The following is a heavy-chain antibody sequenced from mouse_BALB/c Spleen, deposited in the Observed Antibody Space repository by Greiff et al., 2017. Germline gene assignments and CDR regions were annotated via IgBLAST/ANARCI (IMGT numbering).Heavy chain of an antibody. CDR2: IYPGDGDT. Sequence: VKLQESGPELVKPGASVKISCKASGYAFSSSWMNWVKQRPGQGLEWIGRIYPGDGDTNYNGKFKGKATLTADKSSSTAYMQLSSLTSVDSAVYFCAREGLHYAMDYWGQGTSVTVSS. V-gene: IGHV1-82*01. J-gene: IGHJ4*01. CDR3: AREGLHYAMDY. CDR1: GYAFSSSW.